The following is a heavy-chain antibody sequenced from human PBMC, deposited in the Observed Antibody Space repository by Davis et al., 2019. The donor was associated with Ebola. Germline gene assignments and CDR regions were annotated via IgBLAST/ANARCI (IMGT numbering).Heavy chain of an antibody. CDR1: GFTFSSYW. D-gene: IGHD6-6*01. CDR3: ARAARIAARHFDY. Sequence: PGESLKISCAASGFTFSSYWMHWVRQAPGKGLVWVSRINSDGSSTSYADSVKGRFTISRDNAKNTLYLQMNSLRAEDTAVYYCARAARIAARHFDYWGQGTLVTVSS. CDR2: INSDGSST. V-gene: IGHV3-74*01. J-gene: IGHJ4*02.